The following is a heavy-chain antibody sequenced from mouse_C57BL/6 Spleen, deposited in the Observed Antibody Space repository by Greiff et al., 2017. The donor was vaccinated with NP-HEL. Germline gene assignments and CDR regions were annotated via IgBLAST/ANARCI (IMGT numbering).Heavy chain of an antibody. CDR1: GYSITSGYY. J-gene: IGHJ4*01. Sequence: EVQLQQSGPGLVKPSQSLSLTCSVTGYSITSGYYWNWIRQFPGNKLEWMGYISYDGSNNYNPSLKNRISITRDTSKNQFFLKLNSVTTEDTATYYCAREGDGTRNYYAMDYWGQGTSVTVSS. D-gene: IGHD3-3*01. CDR3: AREGDGTRNYYAMDY. V-gene: IGHV3-6*01. CDR2: ISYDGSN.